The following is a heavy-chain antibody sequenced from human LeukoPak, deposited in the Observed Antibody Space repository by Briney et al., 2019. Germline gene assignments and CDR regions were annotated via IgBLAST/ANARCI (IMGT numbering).Heavy chain of an antibody. Sequence: SETLSLTCTVSGGSISSGGYYWSWIRQHPGKGLEWIGYIYYSGSTYYNPSLKSRVTISVDTSKNQFSLKLSSVTAADTAVYYCARRDMGYRAFQHWGQGTLVTVSS. CDR1: GGSISSGGYY. V-gene: IGHV4-31*03. CDR2: IYYSGST. D-gene: IGHD2-15*01. CDR3: ARRDMGYRAFQH. J-gene: IGHJ1*01.